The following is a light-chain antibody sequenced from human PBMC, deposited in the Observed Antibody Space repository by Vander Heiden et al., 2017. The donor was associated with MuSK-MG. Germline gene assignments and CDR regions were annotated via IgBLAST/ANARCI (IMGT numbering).Light chain of an antibody. CDR1: QSVSSD. CDR3: QQYNNWPPWT. Sequence: PGERATLSCRASQSVSSDLAWFQQKPGQAPRLLVYGASTRAAGIPARFRGSGSGTEFTLTINSLQPEDFAVYYCQQYNNWPPWTFGQGTKVEIK. CDR2: GAS. J-gene: IGKJ1*01. V-gene: IGKV3-15*01.